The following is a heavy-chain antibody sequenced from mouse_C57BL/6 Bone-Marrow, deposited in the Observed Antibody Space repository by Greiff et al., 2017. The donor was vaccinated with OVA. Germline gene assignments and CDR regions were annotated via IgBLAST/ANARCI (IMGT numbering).Heavy chain of an antibody. CDR1: GYTFTSYG. Sequence: QVQLQQSGAELARPGASVKLSCKASGYTFTSYGISWVKQRTGQGLEWIGEIYPRSGNTYYNEKFKGKATLTADKSSSTAYMELRSLTSEDSAVYFCARLGGSSFYCDYWGQGTTLTVSS. CDR2: IYPRSGNT. J-gene: IGHJ2*01. V-gene: IGHV1-81*01. CDR3: ARLGGSSFYCDY. D-gene: IGHD1-1*01.